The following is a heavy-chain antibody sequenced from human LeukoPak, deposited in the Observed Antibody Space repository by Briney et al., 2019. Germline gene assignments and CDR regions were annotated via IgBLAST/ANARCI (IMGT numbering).Heavy chain of an antibody. CDR1: GFSLSTSGLG. CDR3: AHANYYSYFMDV. Sequence: KLSGPTLVKPTRTLTLTCTFSGFSLSTSGLGVGWIRQHPGKALEWLAFIYWDDDKYYSPFLKSRLTITKDTSKNQVVLSMTNMDPVDTATYFCAHANYYSYFMDVWGKGTTVTVSS. V-gene: IGHV2-5*02. J-gene: IGHJ6*03. CDR2: IYWDDDK.